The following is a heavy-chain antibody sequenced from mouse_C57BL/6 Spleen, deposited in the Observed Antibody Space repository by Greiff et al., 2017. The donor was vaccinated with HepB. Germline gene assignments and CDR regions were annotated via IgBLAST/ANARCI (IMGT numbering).Heavy chain of an antibody. Sequence: HLHHPLSELVKPWASVQLSCKASGYTFTSYWLHWVKQRPGRGLEWIVSIDPNSGGTKYNEKFKSKATLTVDKPSSTAYMQLSSLTSEDSAVYYCARGIPVDYGSSYAMDYWGQGTSVTVSS. CDR1: GYTFTSYW. CDR2: IDPNSGGT. D-gene: IGHD1-1*01. J-gene: IGHJ4*01. V-gene: IGHV1-72*01. CDR3: ARGIPVDYGSSYAMDY.